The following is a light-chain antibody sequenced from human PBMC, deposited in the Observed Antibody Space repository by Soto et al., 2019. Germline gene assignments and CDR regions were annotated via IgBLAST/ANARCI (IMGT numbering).Light chain of an antibody. CDR2: WAS. V-gene: IGKV4-1*01. Sequence: DIVMTQSPDSLAVSLGERATINCKSSQSVLYSSNNKNYLAWYQQKPGQPPKLLIYWASTRESGVPDRFSGSGSGTDFTLTISSLQAEDVAVYYCQQYYSIIFTFGPGTKVDIK. J-gene: IGKJ3*01. CDR1: QSVLYSSNNKNY. CDR3: QQYYSIIFT.